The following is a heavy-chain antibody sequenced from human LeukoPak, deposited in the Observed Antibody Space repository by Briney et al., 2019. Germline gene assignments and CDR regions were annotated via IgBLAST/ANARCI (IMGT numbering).Heavy chain of an antibody. J-gene: IGHJ4*02. V-gene: IGHV4-39*01. CDR3: ARRSEFDNTHYHYFDY. Sequence: PSETLSLTCTVSGASITSSSYYWGWIRQPPGKGLQWIGSIYHSGSTEYNPSLKSRVAIFVDTSKNQFSLILHSVAAADTAVYYCARRSEFDNTHYHYFDYWGQGALVTVSS. CDR1: GASITSSSYY. D-gene: IGHD2-15*01. CDR2: IYHSGST.